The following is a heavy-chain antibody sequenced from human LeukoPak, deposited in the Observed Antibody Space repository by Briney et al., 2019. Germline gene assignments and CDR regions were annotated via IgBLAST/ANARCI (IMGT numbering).Heavy chain of an antibody. V-gene: IGHV3-21*04. CDR1: GFTFSSYS. Sequence: PGGSLRLSCAASGFTFSSYSMSWVRQAPGKGLEWVSSITTSSTYISYADSVKGRFTISRDNAKNSLYLQMNSLRAEDTAVYYCARDYAAGIDYWGQGTLVTVSS. CDR2: ITTSSTYI. J-gene: IGHJ4*02. CDR3: ARDYAAGIDY. D-gene: IGHD6-19*01.